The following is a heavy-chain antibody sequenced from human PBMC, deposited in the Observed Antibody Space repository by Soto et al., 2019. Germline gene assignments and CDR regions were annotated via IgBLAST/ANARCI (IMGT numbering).Heavy chain of an antibody. CDR3: AKDIGGDYIWGSYRYWDAFDI. CDR1: GFTFDDYA. V-gene: IGHV3-9*01. CDR2: ISWNSGSI. Sequence: GGSLRLSCAASGFTFDDYAMHWVRQAPGKGLEWVSGISWNSGSIGYADSVKGRFTISRDNAKNSLYLQMNSLRAEDTALYYCAKDIGGDYIWGSYRYWDAFDIWGQGTMVTVSS. J-gene: IGHJ3*02. D-gene: IGHD3-16*02.